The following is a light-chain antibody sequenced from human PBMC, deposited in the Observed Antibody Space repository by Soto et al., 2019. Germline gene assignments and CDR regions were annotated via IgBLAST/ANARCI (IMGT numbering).Light chain of an antibody. CDR2: WAS. CDR3: QQYYSPPIT. CDR1: QSVLDRSNNKNY. J-gene: IGKJ4*01. Sequence: DIVMTQSPDSLAVSLGERATINCKSSQSVLDRSNNKNYLAWYQQKAGQRPKLLIYWASTRESGVPDRFSGRGCGKGFTLTISSLKAEDVELYYCQQYYSPPITSGGGSKVDIK. V-gene: IGKV4-1*01.